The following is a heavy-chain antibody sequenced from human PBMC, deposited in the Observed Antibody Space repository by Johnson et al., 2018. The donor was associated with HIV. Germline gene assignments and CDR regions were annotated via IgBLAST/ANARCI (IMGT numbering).Heavy chain of an antibody. V-gene: IGHV3-30*04. Sequence: VQLVESGGGVVQPGRSLRLSCAASGFTFISYAMHWVRQAPGKGLEWVAVISYDGSNKYYADSVKGLSTISRDNSNNTLFLQMNSLRADDTGVYYCAKDKFMFLDNPVDAFDVWGQGTMVTFSS. J-gene: IGHJ3*01. CDR1: GFTFISYA. CDR3: AKDKFMFLDNPVDAFDV. D-gene: IGHD3/OR15-3a*01. CDR2: ISYDGSNK.